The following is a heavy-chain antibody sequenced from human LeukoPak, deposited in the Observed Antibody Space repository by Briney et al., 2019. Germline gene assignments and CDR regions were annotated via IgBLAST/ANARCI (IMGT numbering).Heavy chain of an antibody. CDR1: GGSITSSTYY. Sequence: ASETLSLTCTVSGGSITSSTYYWGWLRQPPGKGLEWIGSLHYSVTTYYNPSVKSRVTISADTSKNQFSLKLTSVTAADTAVYYCARLTALGTANDHWGQGTLVTVSS. V-gene: IGHV4-39*01. CDR3: ARLTALGTANDH. D-gene: IGHD6-13*01. CDR2: LHYSVTT. J-gene: IGHJ4*02.